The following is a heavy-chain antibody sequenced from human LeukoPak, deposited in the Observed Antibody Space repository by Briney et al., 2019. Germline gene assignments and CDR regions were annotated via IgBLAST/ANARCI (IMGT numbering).Heavy chain of an antibody. Sequence: GRSLRLSCAASGFTFSTYGMHWVRQAPGKGLEWVAVISYDGSNKYYADSVKGRFTVSRDNSENTLYLQMNSLRAEDTAVYYCGRVIHESGSYFHRPSFDYWGQGTLVTVSS. J-gene: IGHJ4*02. D-gene: IGHD3-10*01. CDR2: ISYDGSNK. CDR1: GFTFSTYG. CDR3: GRVIHESGSYFHRPSFDY. V-gene: IGHV3-30*03.